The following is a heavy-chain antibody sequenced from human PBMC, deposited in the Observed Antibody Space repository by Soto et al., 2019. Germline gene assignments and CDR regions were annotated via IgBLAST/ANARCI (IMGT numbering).Heavy chain of an antibody. V-gene: IGHV1-2*02. Sequence: GASVKVSCKASGYTFTGYYMHWVRQAPGQGLEWMGWINPNSGGTNYAQKFQGRVTMTRDTSISTAYMELSRLRSDDTAVYYCATGRYYYDSSGYYYNAFDIWGQGTMVTVSS. CDR2: INPNSGGT. J-gene: IGHJ3*02. D-gene: IGHD3-22*01. CDR3: ATGRYYYDSSGYYYNAFDI. CDR1: GYTFTGYY.